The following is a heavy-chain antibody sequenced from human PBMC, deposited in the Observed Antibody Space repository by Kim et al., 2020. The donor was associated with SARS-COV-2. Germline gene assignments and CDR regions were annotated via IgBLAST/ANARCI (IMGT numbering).Heavy chain of an antibody. V-gene: IGHV4-59*01. D-gene: IGHD5-12*01. Sequence: NPAPKSRVTISVDTSKNPFSLKLSSVTAADTAVYYCARVAGYSGYEGFDYWGQGTLVTVSS. CDR3: ARVAGYSGYEGFDY. J-gene: IGHJ4*02.